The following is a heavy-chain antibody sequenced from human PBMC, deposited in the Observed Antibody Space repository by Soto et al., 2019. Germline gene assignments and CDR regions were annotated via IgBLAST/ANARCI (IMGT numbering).Heavy chain of an antibody. CDR1: GYTFPGHH. Sequence: SVKGSCKASGYTFPGHHMHWVRQAPGQGPEWMALINPTSCGTNYAQKFQGRVTMTWDTSISPAYKELNRLRSDGNAIYYCATRYGTGTSFSRYRVYWG. CDR2: INPTSCGT. J-gene: IGHJ4*03. V-gene: IGHV1-2*02. D-gene: IGHD2-2*01. CDR3: ATRYGTGTSFSRYRVY.